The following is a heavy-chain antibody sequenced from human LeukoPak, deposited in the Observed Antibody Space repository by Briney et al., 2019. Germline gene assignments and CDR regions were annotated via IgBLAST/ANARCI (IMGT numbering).Heavy chain of an antibody. J-gene: IGHJ4*02. Sequence: PSETLSLTCTVSGGSISSSSYYWGWIRQPPGKGLEWIGSIYYSGSTYYNPSLKSRVTISVDTSKNQFSLKLSSVTAADTAVYYCARDSGTHFGLNYFDYWGQGTLVTVSS. CDR3: ARDSGTHFGLNYFDY. CDR2: IYYSGST. CDR1: GGSISSSSYY. D-gene: IGHD3-10*01. V-gene: IGHV4-39*07.